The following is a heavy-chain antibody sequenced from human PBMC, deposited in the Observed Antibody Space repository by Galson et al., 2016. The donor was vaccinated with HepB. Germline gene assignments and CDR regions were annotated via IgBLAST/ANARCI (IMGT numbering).Heavy chain of an antibody. V-gene: IGHV3-23*01. D-gene: IGHD6-19*01. CDR1: GFTFSSYA. CDR3: AKSQPGYSSGWYTLPIDAFDI. CDR2: ISGSGYNT. Sequence: SLRLSCAASGFTFSSYAMSWVRQAPGKGLEWVSTISGSGYNTYYADSVKGRFTISRDNSKYTLYLQMNSLRAEDTAVYYCAKSQPGYSSGWYTLPIDAFDIWGQGTMVTVSS. J-gene: IGHJ3*02.